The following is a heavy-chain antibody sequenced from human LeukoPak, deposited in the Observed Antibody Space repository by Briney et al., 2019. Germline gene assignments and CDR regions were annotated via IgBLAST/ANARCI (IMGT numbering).Heavy chain of an antibody. CDR2: ISGSGGST. Sequence: TGGSLRLSCAASGFTFSNYAMSWVRQAPGKGLEWVSAISGSGGSTYYAVSVSGRFTISRDNSKSTLYLQMSSLRAEDTAVYYCAKDMGASGSYYLDYWGQGTLVTVSS. V-gene: IGHV3-23*01. J-gene: IGHJ4*02. CDR3: AKDMGASGSYYLDY. CDR1: GFTFSNYA. D-gene: IGHD1-26*01.